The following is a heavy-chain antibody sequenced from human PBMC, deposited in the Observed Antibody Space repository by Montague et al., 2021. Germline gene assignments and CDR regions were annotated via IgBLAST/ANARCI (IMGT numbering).Heavy chain of an antibody. CDR1: GGSISRSSYY. CDR3: TRPGGYCTNDTCYFWFAP. D-gene: IGHD2-8*01. Sequence: SETLSLTCTVSGGSISRSSYYWGWIRQPPGKGLEWIGSIYSSGSTYYNPSLKSRVTISADTSKNQFSLKLSSVIAADTAVYYCTRPGGYCTNDTCYFWFAPWGQGILVTVSS. J-gene: IGHJ5*02. V-gene: IGHV4-39*01. CDR2: IYSSGST.